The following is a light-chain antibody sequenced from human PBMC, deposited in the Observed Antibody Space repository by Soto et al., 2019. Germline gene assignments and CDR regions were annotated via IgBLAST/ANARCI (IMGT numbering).Light chain of an antibody. CDR1: QSISSW. J-gene: IGKJ1*01. CDR2: DAS. V-gene: IGKV1-5*01. CDR3: LQDYNYPWT. Sequence: DIQMTQSPSTLSASVGDRVTITCRASQSISSWLAWYQQKPGKAPNLLIYDASNLESGVPSRFSGSGSGTDFTLTISSLQPEDFATYYCLQDYNYPWTFGQGTKVDIK.